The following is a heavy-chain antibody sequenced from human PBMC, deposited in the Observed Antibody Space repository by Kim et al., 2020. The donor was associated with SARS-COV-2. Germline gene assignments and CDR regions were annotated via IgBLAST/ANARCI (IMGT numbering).Heavy chain of an antibody. V-gene: IGHV3-30*04. CDR2: ISYDGSDK. CDR1: GFTFTNYA. Sequence: GGSLRLSCAATGFTFTNYAFHWVRQAPGQGLEWVALISYDGSDKYYADSVKGRFTISRDNSKITLFLHMNSLRPEDTAVYYCARDSGRRGTGTGNWFDPWGHGTLVTIFS. CDR3: ARDSGRRGTGTGNWFDP. D-gene: IGHD1-7*01. J-gene: IGHJ5*02.